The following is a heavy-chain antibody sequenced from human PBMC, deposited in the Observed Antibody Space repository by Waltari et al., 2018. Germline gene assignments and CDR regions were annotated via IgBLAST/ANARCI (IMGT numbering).Heavy chain of an antibody. D-gene: IGHD4-17*01. Sequence: EVQLVESGGGLVKPGGSLRLSCAASGFTFSNAWMSWVRQAPGKGLEWVGRMKSKTDGGTTDYAAPVKGRFTISRDDSKNTLYLQMNSLKTEDTAVYYCTTSPYGDYVDYWGQGTLVTVSS. J-gene: IGHJ4*02. CDR1: GFTFSNAW. CDR2: MKSKTDGGTT. V-gene: IGHV3-15*01. CDR3: TTSPYGDYVDY.